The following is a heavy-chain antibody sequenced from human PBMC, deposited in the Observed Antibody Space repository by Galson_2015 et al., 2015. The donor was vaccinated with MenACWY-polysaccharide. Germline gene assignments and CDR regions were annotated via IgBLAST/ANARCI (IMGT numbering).Heavy chain of an antibody. Sequence: SLRLSCAASGFTFRSYWMSWVRQAPGKGLEWVANIKQDGSDKYYVDSVKGRFTISRDNARNSLYLQMNSLGAEDTAVYYCARGPEWAYFDYWGQGTLVTVSS. V-gene: IGHV3-7*01. CDR2: IKQDGSDK. J-gene: IGHJ4*02. CDR3: ARGPEWAYFDY. CDR1: GFTFRSYW. D-gene: IGHD3-3*01.